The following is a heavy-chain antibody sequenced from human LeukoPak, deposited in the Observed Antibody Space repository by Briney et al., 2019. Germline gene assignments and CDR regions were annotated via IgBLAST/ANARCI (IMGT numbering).Heavy chain of an antibody. V-gene: IGHV3-7*01. D-gene: IGHD6-13*01. CDR1: GFTFGSYW. CDR2: LSQDGGEK. CDR3: VRDKIAAPSLLDL. J-gene: IGHJ4*02. Sequence: PGGSLRLSCAASGFTFGSYWMSWVRQAPGEGLEWVANLSQDGGEKYYVDSVEGRFTISRDNAKNSVYLQMNSLRADDTAVYYCVRDKIAAPSLLDLWGQGTLVTVSS.